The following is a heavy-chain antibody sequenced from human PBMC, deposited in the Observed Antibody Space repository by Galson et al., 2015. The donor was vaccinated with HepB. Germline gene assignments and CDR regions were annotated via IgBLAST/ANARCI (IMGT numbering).Heavy chain of an antibody. J-gene: IGHJ4*02. CDR1: GFTFSSYG. D-gene: IGHD2-2*01. CDR2: ISYDGSNK. CDR3: AKGPGGVVVPADLFDY. V-gene: IGHV3-30*18. Sequence: SLRLSCAASGFTFSSYGMHWVRQAPGKGLEWVAVISYDGSNKYYADSVKGRFTISRDNSKNTLYLQMNSLRAEDTAVYYCAKGPGGVVVPADLFDYWGQGTLVTVSS.